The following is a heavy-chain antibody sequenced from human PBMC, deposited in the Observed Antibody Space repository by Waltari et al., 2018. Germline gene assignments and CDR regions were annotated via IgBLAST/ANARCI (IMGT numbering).Heavy chain of an antibody. J-gene: IGHJ4*02. CDR3: ARGISTSW. CDR1: GFTFSRHW. V-gene: IGHV3-74*01. CDR2: ISSDGSAT. Sequence: EVQLVESGGGLVQPGGSLRLSCSASGFTFSRHWMHWVRQGQGKGLVWVSRISSDGSATNYADSVKGRFTISRDNAKNTLYLQMNSLRVDDSAVYYCARGISTSWWGQGTLVTVSS.